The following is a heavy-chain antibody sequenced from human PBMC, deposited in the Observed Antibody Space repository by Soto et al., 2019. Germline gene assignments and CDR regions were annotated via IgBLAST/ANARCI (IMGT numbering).Heavy chain of an antibody. Sequence: QITLNESGPTVVRPTETLTLTCRFSGFSLTTSGVGVGWIRQSPGKAPEWLALIYWDDDKRYSASLKSTLTITKATSKNQVVLTVSDLDPTDTATYYCAHRVLRTVFGLVTTTAIYFDFWGQGTTVAVSS. D-gene: IGHD3-3*01. CDR3: AHRVLRTVFGLVTTTAIYFDF. J-gene: IGHJ4*02. CDR2: IYWDDDK. V-gene: IGHV2-5*02. CDR1: GFSLTTSGVG.